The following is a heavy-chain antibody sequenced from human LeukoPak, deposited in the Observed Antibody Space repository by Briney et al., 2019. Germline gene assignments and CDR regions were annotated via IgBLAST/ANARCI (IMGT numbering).Heavy chain of an antibody. Sequence: GSLRLSCAVSGLPFSRYTMSWVRQAPGKGLEWVASTSSGGTNKHYADSVKGRVTISRDNAKDSLFLQLISLRAEDTAVYYCANQDYVWGSFRFWGKGTLVTVSS. CDR3: ANQDYVWGSFRF. J-gene: IGHJ4*02. V-gene: IGHV3-21*01. CDR1: GLPFSRYT. D-gene: IGHD3-16*02. CDR2: TSSGGTNK.